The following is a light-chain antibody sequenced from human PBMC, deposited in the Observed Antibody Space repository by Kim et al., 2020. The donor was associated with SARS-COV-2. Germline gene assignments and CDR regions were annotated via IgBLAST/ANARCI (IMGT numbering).Light chain of an antibody. CDR3: QQRSNWPPYT. J-gene: IGKJ2*01. Sequence: EIVLTQSPATLSLSPGERATLSCRASQSVSSYLAWYQHKPGQAPRLLIYDASNRATGIPARFSGSGSGTDFTLTISSLEPEDFAVYYCQQRSNWPPYTFGHGTKLEI. CDR1: QSVSSY. CDR2: DAS. V-gene: IGKV3-11*01.